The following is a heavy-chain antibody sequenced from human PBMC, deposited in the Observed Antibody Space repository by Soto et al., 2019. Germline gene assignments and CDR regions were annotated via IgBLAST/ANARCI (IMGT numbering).Heavy chain of an antibody. J-gene: IGHJ3*02. CDR3: AREGYDSSGYYAFDI. D-gene: IGHD3-22*01. CDR2: INSDGSST. V-gene: IGHV3-74*01. CDR1: GFTFSSYL. Sequence: GGSLRLSCAASGFTFSSYLMHWVRQAPGKGLVWVSRINSDGSSTSYADSVKGRFTISRDNAKNTLYLQMNSLRAEDTAVYYCAREGYDSSGYYAFDIWGQGTMVTVSS.